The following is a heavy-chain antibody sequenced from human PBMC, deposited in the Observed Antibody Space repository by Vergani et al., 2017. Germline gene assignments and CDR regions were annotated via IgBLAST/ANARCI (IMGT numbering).Heavy chain of an antibody. CDR3: ARESGAVAAEGGYCYGMDV. CDR1: GFTFSDHY. V-gene: IGHV3-72*01. Sequence: EVQLVESGGGLVQPGGSLRLSCAASGFTFSDHYMAWVRQAPGKGLEWVGRTRNKANSYTTEYAASVKGRFTISRDDSKNSLYLQMNSLKTEDTAVYYCARESGAVAAEGGYCYGMDVWGQGTTVTVSS. CDR2: TRNKANSYTT. J-gene: IGHJ6*02. D-gene: IGHD6-19*01.